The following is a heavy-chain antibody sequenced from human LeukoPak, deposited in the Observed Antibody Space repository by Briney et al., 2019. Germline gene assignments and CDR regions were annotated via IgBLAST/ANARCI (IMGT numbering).Heavy chain of an antibody. Sequence: ASVKVSCKASGYTFTGYYMHWVRQAPGQGLEWMGWINPNSGGTNYAQKFQGRVTMTRDTSISTAYMELSRLRSDDTAVYYCARDPNVVVPAAIDYWGPGTLVTVSS. D-gene: IGHD2-2*01. CDR3: ARDPNVVVPAAIDY. CDR1: GYTFTGYY. CDR2: INPNSGGT. J-gene: IGHJ4*02. V-gene: IGHV1-2*02.